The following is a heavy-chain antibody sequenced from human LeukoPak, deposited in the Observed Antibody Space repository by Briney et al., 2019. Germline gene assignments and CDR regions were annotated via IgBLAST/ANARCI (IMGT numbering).Heavy chain of an antibody. CDR2: ITGGGADT. V-gene: IGHV3-23*01. D-gene: IGHD2-15*01. J-gene: IGHJ4*02. CDR1: GFTFSSYA. CDR3: AKGTLGHCNGASCYPLDY. Sequence: GGSLRLSCAASGFTFSSYAMAWVRQAPGKEPEWVSVITGGGADTYQIDSVKGRFTISRDNSKNTLYLQMNSLRAEDTAVYFCAKGTLGHCNGASCYPLDYWGQGTLVTVSS.